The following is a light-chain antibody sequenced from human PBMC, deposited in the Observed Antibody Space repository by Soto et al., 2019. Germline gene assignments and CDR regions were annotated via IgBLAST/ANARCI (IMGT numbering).Light chain of an antibody. V-gene: IGKV3-20*01. J-gene: IGKJ4*01. CDR2: GGS. CDR1: QSVSSNH. CDR3: QQYGSSPLT. Sequence: DIVLTQSPGTLSLSPGERATLYCRASQSVSSNHLAWYQQKPGQAPRLLIYGGSSRATGIPVRFSGSGSGTDFTLTLSRLEPEDVAVYYCQQYGSSPLTFGGGTKVDI.